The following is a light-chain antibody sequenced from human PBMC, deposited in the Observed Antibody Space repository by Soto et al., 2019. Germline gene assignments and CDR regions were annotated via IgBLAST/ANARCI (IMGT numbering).Light chain of an antibody. CDR2: DAS. Sequence: PGERATLSCRASQSVGTYLDWYQQKPGQAPRLLIYDASNRATGIPARFSGSGSGTDFTLAISSLEPEDLAVYYCQQRAKWLTFGGGTKVDIK. J-gene: IGKJ4*01. V-gene: IGKV3-11*01. CDR1: QSVGTY. CDR3: QQRAKWLT.